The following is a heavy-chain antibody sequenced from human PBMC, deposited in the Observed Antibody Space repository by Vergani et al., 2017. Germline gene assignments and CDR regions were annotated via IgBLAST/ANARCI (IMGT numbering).Heavy chain of an antibody. Sequence: QVQLVQSGAEVKKPGSSVKVSCKASGGTFSSYAISWVRQAPGQGLEWMGGIIPIFGTANYAQKFQGRVTITADESSSTDYMELSSLRSEDTAVYYCARGSGSYSGNDFDYWGQGTLVTVSS. V-gene: IGHV1-69*01. CDR2: IIPIFGTA. J-gene: IGHJ4*02. CDR1: GGTFSSYA. D-gene: IGHD1-26*01. CDR3: ARGSGSYSGNDFDY.